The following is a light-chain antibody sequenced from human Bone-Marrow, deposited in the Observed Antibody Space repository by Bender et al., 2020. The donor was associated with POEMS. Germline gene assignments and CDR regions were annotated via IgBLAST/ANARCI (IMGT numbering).Light chain of an antibody. V-gene: IGLV1-47*01. CDR1: SSNIGSSY. Sequence: QSVLTQPPSASGTPGQRVTISCSGGSSNIGSSYVFWYQHLSGTAPKLLTYGNNQRPSGVPDRFSGSQSGTSASLAISGLRSEDEADYYCNSYTSGTTLYVFGSGTKVTVL. J-gene: IGLJ1*01. CDR2: GNN. CDR3: NSYTSGTTLYV.